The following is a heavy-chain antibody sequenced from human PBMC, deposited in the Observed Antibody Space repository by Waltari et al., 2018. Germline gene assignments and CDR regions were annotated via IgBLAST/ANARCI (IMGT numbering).Heavy chain of an antibody. J-gene: IGHJ4*02. Sequence: QVQLQESGPGLVKPSETLSLTCTVSGGSISSYYWSWIRQPPGKGLEWIGYIYYSGSTNYNPSLKCRVTISVDTSKNQFSLKLSSVTAADTAVYYCAREAVAGIVDYWGQGTLVTVSS. D-gene: IGHD6-19*01. CDR1: GGSISSYY. CDR2: IYYSGST. V-gene: IGHV4-59*01. CDR3: AREAVAGIVDY.